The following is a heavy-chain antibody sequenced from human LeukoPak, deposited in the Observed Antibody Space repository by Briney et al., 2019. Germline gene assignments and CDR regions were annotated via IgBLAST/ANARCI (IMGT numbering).Heavy chain of an antibody. CDR2: ISTYNGNA. CDR1: GYTFTSYG. CDR3: ARFKYYYDSSGYYFRWFDP. V-gene: IGHV1-18*01. Sequence: ASVKVSCKASGYTFTSYGISWVRQAPGQGLEWLGWISTYNGNAHYAQKLQGRVTMTTDTSTTTAYMELRSLRSDDTAVYYCARFKYYYDSSGYYFRWFDPWGQGTLVTVSS. D-gene: IGHD3-22*01. J-gene: IGHJ5*02.